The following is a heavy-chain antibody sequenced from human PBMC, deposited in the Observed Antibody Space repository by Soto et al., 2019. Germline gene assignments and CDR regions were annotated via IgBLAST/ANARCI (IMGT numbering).Heavy chain of an antibody. CDR3: ARAIIRMSAAGTNYYYGMDV. Sequence: ASVKVSCKASGYTFTSYGISWVRQAPGQGLEWMGWISAYNGNTNYAQKLQGRVTMTTDTSTSTAYMELRSLRSDDTAVYYCARAIIRMSAAGTNYYYGMDVWGQGTTVTVSS. V-gene: IGHV1-18*01. D-gene: IGHD6-13*01. CDR1: GYTFTSYG. CDR2: ISAYNGNT. J-gene: IGHJ6*02.